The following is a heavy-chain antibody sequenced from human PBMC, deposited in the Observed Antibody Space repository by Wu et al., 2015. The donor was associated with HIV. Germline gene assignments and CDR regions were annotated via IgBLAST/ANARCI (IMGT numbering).Heavy chain of an antibody. CDR2: ISGDNGNT. V-gene: IGHV1-18*01. J-gene: IGHJ4*02. D-gene: IGHD2-21*02. Sequence: VQLVQSGAEVKKPGASMKVSCKSSGYTFTTYGITWVRQAPGLGFEWMGWISGDNGNTNYAQKFEGRVTMTADTSMSTAFLEVRGLRSDDTAVYYCARIYCGGDCYSGYFDYWGPGNAGHRLL. CDR1: GYTFTTYG. CDR3: ARIYCGGDCYSGYFDY.